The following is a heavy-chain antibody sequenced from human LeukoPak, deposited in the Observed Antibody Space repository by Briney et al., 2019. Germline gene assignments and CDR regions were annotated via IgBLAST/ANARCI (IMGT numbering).Heavy chain of an antibody. V-gene: IGHV3-7*01. CDR3: AREGIAAAGDY. Sequence: GGSLSLFCAPSGFTLSRYWTRWVRQAPGRGREWVANIKQDRSEKHYVDSVKGRFTISRDNAKNSLYLQMNSLRAEDTAVYYCAREGIAAAGDYWGQGTLVTVSS. CDR1: GFTLSRYW. CDR2: IKQDRSEK. D-gene: IGHD6-13*01. J-gene: IGHJ4*02.